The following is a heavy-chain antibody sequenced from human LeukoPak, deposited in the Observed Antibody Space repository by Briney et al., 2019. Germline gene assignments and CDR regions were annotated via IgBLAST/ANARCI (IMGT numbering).Heavy chain of an antibody. D-gene: IGHD6-19*01. CDR3: ARDAGIAVEGYYYYYGMDV. J-gene: IGHJ6*02. CDR1: GFTFSSYA. CDR2: ISGSGGST. Sequence: ETGGSLRLSCAASGFTFSSYAMSWVRQAPGKGLEWVSAISGSGGSTYYADSVKGRFTISRDNSKNTLYLQMNSLRAEDTAVYYCARDAGIAVEGYYYYYGMDVWGQGTTVTVSS. V-gene: IGHV3-23*01.